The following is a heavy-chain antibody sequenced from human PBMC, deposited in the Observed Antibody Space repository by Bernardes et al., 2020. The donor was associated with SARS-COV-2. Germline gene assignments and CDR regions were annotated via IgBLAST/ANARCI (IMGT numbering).Heavy chain of an antibody. CDR1: GGSIVNNNYY. CDR3: ATPASDTIWTGYYTRWYFDL. J-gene: IGHJ2*01. V-gene: IGHV4-39*01. Sequence: SETLSLTCTVSGGSIVNNNYYWSWIRQTPGKGLEWIATILHTGNTYYNPSLESRVTASIDTSKSQFSLRLNSVTAADTAMYFCATPASDTIWTGYYTRWYFDLWGRGTLVTVSA. D-gene: IGHD3-9*01. CDR2: ILHTGNT.